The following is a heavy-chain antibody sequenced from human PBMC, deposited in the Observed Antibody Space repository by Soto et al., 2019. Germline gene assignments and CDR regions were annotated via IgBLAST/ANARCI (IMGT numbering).Heavy chain of an antibody. CDR1: GFTFSSYS. D-gene: IGHD3-10*01. Sequence: EGQLVESGGGLVKPGGSLRLSCAASGFTFSSYSMNWVRQAPGKGLEWVSSISSSSAFIYYADSVKGRFTISRDNAKNSLYLQMDSLRAEDTAVYYCARDPNYYGSGSYADAFDMWGQGTMVTVSS. V-gene: IGHV3-21*01. CDR2: ISSSSAFI. J-gene: IGHJ3*02. CDR3: ARDPNYYGSGSYADAFDM.